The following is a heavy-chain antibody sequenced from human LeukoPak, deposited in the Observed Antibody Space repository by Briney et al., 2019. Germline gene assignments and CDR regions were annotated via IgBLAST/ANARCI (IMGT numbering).Heavy chain of an antibody. CDR3: TKGRSTRYNRNYLSPGYYFDY. CDR1: GFTFSSYA. D-gene: IGHD1-7*01. Sequence: GGSLRLSCAASGFTFSSYAMSWVRQAPGKGLEWVSAISGSGGSTYYADSVKGRFTISRDNSKNTLYLQMNSLRAEDTAVYYCTKGRSTRYNRNYLSPGYYFDYWGQGTPVTVSS. CDR2: ISGSGGST. J-gene: IGHJ4*02. V-gene: IGHV3-23*01.